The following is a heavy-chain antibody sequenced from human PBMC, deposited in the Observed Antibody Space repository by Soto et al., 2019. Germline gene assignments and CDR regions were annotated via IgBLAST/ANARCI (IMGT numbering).Heavy chain of an antibody. D-gene: IGHD6-6*01. V-gene: IGHV3-21*01. Sequence: PWGSLRLSCAASGFTFSSYSMNWVRQAPGKGLEWVSSISSSSSYIYYADSVKGRFTISRDNAKNSLYLQMNSLRAEDTAVYYCARSKLGYDAFDIWGQGTMVTVSS. CDR1: GFTFSSYS. CDR3: ARSKLGYDAFDI. J-gene: IGHJ3*02. CDR2: ISSSSSYI.